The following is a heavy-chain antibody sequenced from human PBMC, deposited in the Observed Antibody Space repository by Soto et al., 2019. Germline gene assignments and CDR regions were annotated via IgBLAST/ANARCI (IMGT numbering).Heavy chain of an antibody. J-gene: IGHJ4*02. V-gene: IGHV1-18*04. CDR1: GYTFTSYG. Sequence: GASVKVSCKASGYTFTSYGISWVRQAPGQGLEWMGWVSAYNGNTNYAQKLQGRVTMTTDTSTSTAYMELRSLRSDDTAVYYCARDSGYSSGWPDFDYWGQGTLVTVSS. D-gene: IGHD6-19*01. CDR2: VSAYNGNT. CDR3: ARDSGYSSGWPDFDY.